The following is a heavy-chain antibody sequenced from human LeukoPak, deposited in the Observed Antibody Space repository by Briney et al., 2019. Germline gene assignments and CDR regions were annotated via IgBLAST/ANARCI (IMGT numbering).Heavy chain of an antibody. V-gene: IGHV1-2*02. Sequence: GASVKVSCKASGYTFTGYYMHWVRQAPGQGLEWMGWINPNSGGTNYAQKFQGRVTMTRETSISTAYMELSRLRSDDTAVYYCARDPPRRETPRVPAAMGYWGQGTLVTVCS. J-gene: IGHJ4*02. CDR2: INPNSGGT. CDR3: ARDPPRRETPRVPAAMGY. CDR1: GYTFTGYY. D-gene: IGHD2-2*01.